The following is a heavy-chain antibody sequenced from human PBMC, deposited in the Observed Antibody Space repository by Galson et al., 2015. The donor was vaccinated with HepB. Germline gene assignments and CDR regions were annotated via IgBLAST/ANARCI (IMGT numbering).Heavy chain of an antibody. D-gene: IGHD2-21*02. CDR3: ARTGYCGGACANLFDI. CDR2: ISYDGSNK. Sequence: SLRLSCAASGFTFSSYGMHWVRQAPGKGLEWVAVISYDGSNKYYADSVRGRFTIPRDNSKNTVYLQMNSLRVEDTAVYYCARTGYCGGACANLFDIWGQGTLVTVSS. V-gene: IGHV3-30*03. J-gene: IGHJ4*02. CDR1: GFTFSSYG.